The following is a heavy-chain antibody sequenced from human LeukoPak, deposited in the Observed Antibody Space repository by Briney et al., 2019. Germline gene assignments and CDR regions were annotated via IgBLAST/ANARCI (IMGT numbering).Heavy chain of an antibody. CDR1: GGSISSSSYY. CDR2: IYYSGST. Sequence: PSETLSLTCTVSGGSISSSSYYWGWIRQPPGKGLEWIGSIYYSGSTYYNPSLKSRVTISVDTSKNQFSLKLSSVTAADTAVYYCARGITGYCSGGSCPYYYYYGMDAWGQGTTVTVSS. J-gene: IGHJ6*02. V-gene: IGHV4-39*07. D-gene: IGHD2-15*01. CDR3: ARGITGYCSGGSCPYYYYYGMDA.